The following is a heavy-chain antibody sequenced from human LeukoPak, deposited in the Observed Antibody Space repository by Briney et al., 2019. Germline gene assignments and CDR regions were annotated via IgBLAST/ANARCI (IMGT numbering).Heavy chain of an antibody. CDR1: GFTFSSYA. CDR2: ISGSGGST. V-gene: IGHV3-23*01. J-gene: IGHJ5*02. D-gene: IGHD6-13*01. Sequence: GGSLRLSCAASGFTFSSYAMSWVRQAPGKGLEWVSAISGSGGSTYYADSVKGRFTISRDNSKNTLYLQMNSLRAEDTAVYDCAKGIAAAGTYNWFDPWGQGTLVTVSS. CDR3: AKGIAAAGTYNWFDP.